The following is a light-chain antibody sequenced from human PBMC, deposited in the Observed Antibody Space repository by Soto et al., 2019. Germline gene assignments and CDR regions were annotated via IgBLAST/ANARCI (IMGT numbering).Light chain of an antibody. J-gene: IGKJ4*01. CDR1: QSIRSN. CDR3: QQYNNWPLT. CDR2: VAS. V-gene: IGKV3-15*01. Sequence: EIVMTQSPATLSASPGERVTLSCRASQSIRSNLAWYQQRPGQTPRLLIFVASTRATGIPARFTGSGSGTKFTLTISSLQSDDFAMYYCQQYNNWPLTFGGGTKVDIK.